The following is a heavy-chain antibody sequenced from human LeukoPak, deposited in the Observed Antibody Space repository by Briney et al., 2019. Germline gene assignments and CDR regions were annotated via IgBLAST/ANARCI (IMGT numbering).Heavy chain of an antibody. Sequence: PGGSLRLSCAASRFTFSTYAMHWVRQAPGKGLEWVAGFSYDGSEKYNTDSVKGRFTISRDNSKNTLFLQMNSLRAEDTAVYYCARVTPISYHSSFDIWGQGIRVTVSS. CDR2: FSYDGSEK. CDR3: ARVTPISYHSSFDI. CDR1: RFTFSTYA. D-gene: IGHD3-22*01. V-gene: IGHV3-30*04. J-gene: IGHJ3*02.